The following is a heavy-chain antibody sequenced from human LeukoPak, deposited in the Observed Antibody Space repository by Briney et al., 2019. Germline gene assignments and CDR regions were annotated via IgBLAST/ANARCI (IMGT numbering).Heavy chain of an antibody. CDR2: INHSGTT. Sequence: SETLSLTCTVSGGSISSSVYYWGWIRQPPGKGLEWIGEINHSGTTNYNPSLKSRVTMSVDTSKHQFSLHLTSVTAADTAVYYCARVPTYYYDSSGHDGPIDYWGQGTLVTVSS. D-gene: IGHD3-22*01. V-gene: IGHV4-39*07. CDR1: GGSISSSVYY. J-gene: IGHJ4*02. CDR3: ARVPTYYYDSSGHDGPIDY.